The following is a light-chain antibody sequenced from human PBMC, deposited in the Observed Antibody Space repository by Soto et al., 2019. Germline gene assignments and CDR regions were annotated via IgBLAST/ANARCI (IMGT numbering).Light chain of an antibody. CDR1: QSVSTY. CDR2: GAS. Sequence: EIVMTQSPATLSVSPGDRATLSCRASQSVSTYLAWYQQRPGQAPRLLIYGASTRATGIPARFSGSGSGTEFTLTISSLPSEDFAVYYCQQYNYWPRTFGQGTKVELK. CDR3: QQYNYWPRT. J-gene: IGKJ1*01. V-gene: IGKV3-15*01.